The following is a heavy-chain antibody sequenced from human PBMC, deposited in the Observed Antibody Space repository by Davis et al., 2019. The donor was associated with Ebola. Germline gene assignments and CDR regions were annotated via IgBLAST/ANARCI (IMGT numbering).Heavy chain of an antibody. Sequence: GESLKISCAASGFTFSSYAMHWVRQAPGKGLEWVAVISYDGSNKYYADSVKGRFTIPRDNSKNTLYLQMNSLRAEDTAVYYCARATGMDYWGQGTLVTVSS. V-gene: IGHV3-30-3*01. CDR1: GFTFSSYA. J-gene: IGHJ4*02. CDR3: ARATGMDY. CDR2: ISYDGSNK. D-gene: IGHD2-8*02.